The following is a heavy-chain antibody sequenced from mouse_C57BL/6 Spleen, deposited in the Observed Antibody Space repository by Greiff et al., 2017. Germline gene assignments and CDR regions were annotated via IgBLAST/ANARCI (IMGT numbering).Heavy chain of an antibody. V-gene: IGHV1-55*01. J-gene: IGHJ1*03. CDR2: IYPGSGST. Sequence: KPGQGLEWIGDIYPGSGSTNYNEKFKSKATLTVDTSSSTAYMQLSSLTSEDSAVYYCARTITTVVATDWYFDVWGTGTTVTVSS. D-gene: IGHD1-1*01. CDR3: ARTITTVVATDWYFDV.